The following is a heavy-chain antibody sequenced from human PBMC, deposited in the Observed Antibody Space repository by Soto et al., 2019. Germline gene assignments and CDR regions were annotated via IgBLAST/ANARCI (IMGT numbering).Heavy chain of an antibody. V-gene: IGHV4-30-4*01. CDR3: AREGKRLLWFGEDLGMDV. J-gene: IGHJ6*02. Sequence: PSETLSLTCTVSGGSISSGYYYWSWIRQPPGKGLEWIVYIYYSGSTYYNPYLKSPVTISVYTSKRQFSLKMRSVTAADTAVYYCAREGKRLLWFGEDLGMDVWGQGTMVTVS. CDR2: IYYSGST. D-gene: IGHD3-10*01. CDR1: GGSISSGYYY.